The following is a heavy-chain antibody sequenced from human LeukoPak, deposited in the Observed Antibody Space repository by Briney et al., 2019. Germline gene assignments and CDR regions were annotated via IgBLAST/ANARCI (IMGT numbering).Heavy chain of an antibody. CDR1: GGSISSYY. J-gene: IGHJ2*01. D-gene: IGHD1-1*01. Sequence: SETLSLTCTVSGGSISSYYWSWIRQPPGKGLQWIGYINYSGSTNYNPSLKSRVTISVDTSKNQFSLKLSSVTAADTAVYYCARHQNDWYFDLWGRGTLVTVSS. CDR2: INYSGST. CDR3: ARHQNDWYFDL. V-gene: IGHV4-59*08.